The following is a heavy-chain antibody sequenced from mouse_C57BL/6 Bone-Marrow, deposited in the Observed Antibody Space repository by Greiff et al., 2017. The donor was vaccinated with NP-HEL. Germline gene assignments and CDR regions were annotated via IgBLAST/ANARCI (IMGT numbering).Heavy chain of an antibody. J-gene: IGHJ2*01. CDR3: AARFFCY. Sequence: VQLQQPGAELVRPGTSVKLSCKASGYTFTSYWMHWVKQRPGQGLEWIGVIDPSDSYTNYNQKFKGKATLTVDTSSSTAYMQLSSLTSEDSAVYYCAARFFCYGGRGTTLTVTA. V-gene: IGHV1-59*01. CDR2: IDPSDSYT. CDR1: GYTFTSYW.